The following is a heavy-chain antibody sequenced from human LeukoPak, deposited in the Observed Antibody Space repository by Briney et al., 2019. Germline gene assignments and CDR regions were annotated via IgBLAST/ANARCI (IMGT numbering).Heavy chain of an antibody. D-gene: IGHD6-13*01. CDR1: GFTFSHAW. Sequence: GGSLRLSCAASGFTFSHAWMSWVRQAPGKGLEWVGRIKSKTDGGTTDFAAPFKGRFTISRDDSKTTLYLQMNNLKVEDTAVYYCATPRKEQLEWYFDLWGRGTLVTVSS. CDR2: IKSKTDGGTT. CDR3: ATPRKEQLEWYFDL. V-gene: IGHV3-15*01. J-gene: IGHJ2*01.